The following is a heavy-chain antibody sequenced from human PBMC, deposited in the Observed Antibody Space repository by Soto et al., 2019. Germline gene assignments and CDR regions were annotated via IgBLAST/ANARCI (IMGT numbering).Heavy chain of an antibody. Sequence: PSETLSLTCTVSGDSISSSNYFWGWIRQPPGKGLEWIGTIFYSGSTYYNPSLKSRVTISVDTSKNQFSLRLISVTAADTALYYCARRSSCSDFDTCGQGTLVPVSS. J-gene: IGHJ1*01. CDR2: IFYSGST. D-gene: IGHD3-9*01. CDR1: GDSISSSNYF. CDR3: ARRSSCSDFDT. V-gene: IGHV4-39*01.